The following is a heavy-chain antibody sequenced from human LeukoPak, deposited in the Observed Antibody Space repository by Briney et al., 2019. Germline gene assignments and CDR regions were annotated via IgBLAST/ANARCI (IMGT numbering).Heavy chain of an antibody. Sequence: LPGGSLRLSCAASGFNFSSYGMHWVRQAPGKGLEWVTSIWFDGSNIHYADSVKGRVIISRDNSKSALYLQMNSLRAEDTAIYYCARDSLPMAVTGPFDHWGQGALVTVSS. CDR2: IWFDGSNI. V-gene: IGHV3-33*01. CDR3: ARDSLPMAVTGPFDH. CDR1: GFNFSSYG. D-gene: IGHD6-19*01. J-gene: IGHJ4*02.